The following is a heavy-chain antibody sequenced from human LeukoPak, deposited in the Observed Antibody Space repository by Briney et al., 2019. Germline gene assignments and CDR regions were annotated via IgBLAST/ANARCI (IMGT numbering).Heavy chain of an antibody. J-gene: IGHJ3*02. CDR1: GFTFSSYW. CDR3: ARGNTGFTAFDI. V-gene: IGHV3-48*04. D-gene: IGHD2/OR15-2a*01. CDR2: ISSSGSTI. Sequence: PGGSLRLSCAASGFTFSSYWMTWVRQAPGKGLEWVSYISSSGSTIYYADSVKGRFTISRDNAKNSLYLQMNSLRAEDTAVYYCARGNTGFTAFDIWGQGTMVTVSS.